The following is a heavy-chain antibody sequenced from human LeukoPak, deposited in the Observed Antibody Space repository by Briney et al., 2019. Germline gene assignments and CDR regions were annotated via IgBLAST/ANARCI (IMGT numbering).Heavy chain of an antibody. CDR2: IYYSGST. J-gene: IGHJ4*02. CDR3: AREFSAYCGGDCYPFDY. Sequence: SETLSLTCTVSGGSISSSSYYWGWIRQPPGKGLEWIGSIYYSGSTYYNPSLKSRVTMSVDTSKNQFSLKLSSVTAADTAVYYCAREFSAYCGGDCYPFDYWGQGTLVTVSS. D-gene: IGHD2-21*02. V-gene: IGHV4-39*01. CDR1: GGSISSSSYY.